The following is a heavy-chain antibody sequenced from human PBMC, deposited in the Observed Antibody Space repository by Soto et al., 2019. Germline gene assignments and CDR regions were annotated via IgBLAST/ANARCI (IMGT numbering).Heavy chain of an antibody. D-gene: IGHD1-26*01. CDR3: AREYGGSYGRTYYYYYGMDV. V-gene: IGHV6-1*01. J-gene: IGHJ6*02. CDR1: GDSVSSNSAA. CDR2: TYYRSKWYN. Sequence: SQTLSLTCAISGDSVSSNSAAWNWIRQSPSRGLEWLGRTYYRSKWYNDYAVSVKSRITINPDTSKNQFSLQLNSVTPEDTAVYYCAREYGGSYGRTYYYYYGMDVWGQGTTVTVSS.